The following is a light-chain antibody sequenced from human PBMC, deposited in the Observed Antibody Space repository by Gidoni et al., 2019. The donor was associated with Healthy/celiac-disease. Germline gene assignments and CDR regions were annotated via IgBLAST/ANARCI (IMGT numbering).Light chain of an antibody. Sequence: DIQMTQSPSSLSASVGDRVTITCRASQSISSYLNWYQQKPGKAPKLLIYAASSWQSGVPSRFSGSGSGTEFTLTISSLQPEEFATYYCQQSYSTPRTFXQXTKVEIK. CDR2: AAS. CDR3: QQSYSTPRT. J-gene: IGKJ1*01. CDR1: QSISSY. V-gene: IGKV1-39*01.